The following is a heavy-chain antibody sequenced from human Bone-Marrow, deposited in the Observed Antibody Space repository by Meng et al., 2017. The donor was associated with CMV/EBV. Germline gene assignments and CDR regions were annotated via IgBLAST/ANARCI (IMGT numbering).Heavy chain of an antibody. CDR2: IYYSGST. J-gene: IGHJ4*02. D-gene: IGHD3-22*01. CDR3: ARATRDYYYDSSGYYYFDY. CDR1: GGSISSYY. Sequence: GSLRLSCTVSGGSISSYYWSWIRQPPGKGLEWIGYIYYSGSTNYNPSLKSRVTISVDTSKNQFSLKLSSVTAADTAVYYCARATRDYYYDSSGYYYFDYWGQGTLLTSPQ. V-gene: IGHV4-59*01.